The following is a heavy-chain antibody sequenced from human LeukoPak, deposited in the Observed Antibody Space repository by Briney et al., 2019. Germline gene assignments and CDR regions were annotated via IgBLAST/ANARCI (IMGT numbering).Heavy chain of an antibody. CDR3: GKEGGA. Sequence: GGSLRLSCAASGFTFSSFTMTWVRQAPGKGLEWVSAIGGRGGSTYYADSLEGRLTIARDNSKDMVYLQMNNLKVEDTAIYYCGKEGGAWGQGTKVTVSS. CDR1: GFTFSSFT. J-gene: IGHJ5*02. V-gene: IGHV3-23*01. D-gene: IGHD3-16*01. CDR2: IGGRGGST.